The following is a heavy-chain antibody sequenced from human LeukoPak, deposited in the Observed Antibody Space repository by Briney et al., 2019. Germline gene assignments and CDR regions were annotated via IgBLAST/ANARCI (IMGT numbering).Heavy chain of an antibody. J-gene: IGHJ4*02. D-gene: IGHD6-19*01. CDR3: ARDGEQWLRGNYFDY. Sequence: PGGSLRLSCTASGFPFIEYSMNWVRQAPGKGLEWVAVISYDGSNKYYADSVKGRFTISRDNSKNTLYLQMNSLRAEDTAVYYCARDGEQWLRGNYFDYWGQGTLVTVSS. CDR1: GFPFIEYS. CDR2: ISYDGSNK. V-gene: IGHV3-30*05.